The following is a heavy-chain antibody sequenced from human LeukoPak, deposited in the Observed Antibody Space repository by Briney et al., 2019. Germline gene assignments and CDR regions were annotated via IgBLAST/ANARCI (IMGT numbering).Heavy chain of an antibody. CDR3: ARGYYFDY. Sequence: SETLSLTCAVYGGSFSGYSWSWIRQPPGKGLEWIGEINHSGSTYYNPSLKSRVTISVDSSKNQFSLTPSSVTAADTAVYYCARGYYFDYWGQGTLVTVSS. J-gene: IGHJ4*02. V-gene: IGHV4-34*01. CDR1: GGSFSGYS. CDR2: INHSGST.